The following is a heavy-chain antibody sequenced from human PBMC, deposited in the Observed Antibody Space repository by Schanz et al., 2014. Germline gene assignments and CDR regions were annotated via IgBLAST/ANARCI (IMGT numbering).Heavy chain of an antibody. V-gene: IGHV3-11*05. Sequence: VQLVESGGGLVQPGGSLRLSCAASGFTFSDYYMTWMRQAPGKGLEWISYISNSGTYTKYADSVKGRFVISRDNARSSLYLQMSSLRYGDTAVYYCSRPRDGYNEFDSWGPGTLVTV. CDR2: ISNSGTYT. CDR3: SRPRDGYNEFDS. CDR1: GFTFSDYY. D-gene: IGHD5-12*01. J-gene: IGHJ4*02.